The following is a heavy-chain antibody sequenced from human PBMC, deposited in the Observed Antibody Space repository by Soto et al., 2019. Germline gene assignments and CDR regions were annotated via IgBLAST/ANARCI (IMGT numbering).Heavy chain of an antibody. J-gene: IGHJ6*02. CDR2: ISSSSSYI. CDR3: ASSVEMATIGDYYYGMDV. V-gene: IGHV3-21*01. D-gene: IGHD5-12*01. Sequence: GGSLRLSCAASGFTFSSYSMNWVRQAPGKGLEWVSSISSSSSYIYYADSVKGRFTISRDNAKNSLYLQMNSLRAEDTAVYYCASSVEMATIGDYYYGMDVWGQGTTVTVYS. CDR1: GFTFSSYS.